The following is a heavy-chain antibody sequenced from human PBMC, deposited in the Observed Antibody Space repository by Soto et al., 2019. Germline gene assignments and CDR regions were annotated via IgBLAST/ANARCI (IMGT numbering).Heavy chain of an antibody. J-gene: IGHJ6*02. V-gene: IGHV1-69*02. Sequence: QVQLVQSGAEVKKPGSSVKVSCKASGGTFSRYTFTWVRQAPGQGLEWMGRIIPILDIPNYAQNLQGRVTITADKSTSTAYMELSSLRSDDTAVYYCASHFTGVRVLGTSPPGGDNYGWDVWGQGTTVTVSS. CDR1: GGTFSRYT. CDR3: ASHFTGVRVLGTSPPGGDNYGWDV. D-gene: IGHD3-16*01. CDR2: IIPILDIP.